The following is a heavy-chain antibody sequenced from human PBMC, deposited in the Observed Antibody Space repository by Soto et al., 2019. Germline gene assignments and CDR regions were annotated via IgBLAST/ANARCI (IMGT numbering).Heavy chain of an antibody. Sequence: QVQLVESGGGLVKPGGSLRLSCAASGFTFSDYYMSWIRQAPGKGLEWVSYISSSSSYTNYADSVKGRFTISRDNAKNSLYLQMNSLRAEDTAVYYCADRRNYDSIGYLPYSYYGMDVWGQGTTVTVSS. CDR1: GFTFSDYY. CDR3: ADRRNYDSIGYLPYSYYGMDV. J-gene: IGHJ6*02. V-gene: IGHV3-11*06. D-gene: IGHD3-22*01. CDR2: ISSSSSYT.